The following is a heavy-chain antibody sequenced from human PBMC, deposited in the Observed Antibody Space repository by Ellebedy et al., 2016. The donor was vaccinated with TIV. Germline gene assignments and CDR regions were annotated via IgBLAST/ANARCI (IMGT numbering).Heavy chain of an antibody. CDR3: ASQSPYYYDSSGYFTPFNY. CDR1: GGSISSSSYY. CDR2: IYYSGST. V-gene: IGHV4-61*05. Sequence: SETLSLTXTVSGGSISSSSYYWGWIRQPPGKGLEWIGYIYYSGSTNYNPSLKSRVTISVDTSKNQFSLKLSSVTAADTAVYYCASQSPYYYDSSGYFTPFNYWGQGTLVTVSS. J-gene: IGHJ4*02. D-gene: IGHD3-22*01.